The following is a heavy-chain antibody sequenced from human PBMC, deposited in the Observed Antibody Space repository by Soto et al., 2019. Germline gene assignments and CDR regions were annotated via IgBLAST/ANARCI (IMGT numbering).Heavy chain of an antibody. CDR1: GYTFTSYG. Sequence: ASVKVSCKASGYTFTSYGISWVRQAPGQGLEWMGWISAYNGNTNYAQKLQGRVTMTTDTSTSTAYMELRSLRSDDTAVYYCARDLDNYDFWSGHEGGIDYWGQGTLVTVSS. CDR3: ARDLDNYDFWSGHEGGIDY. CDR2: ISAYNGNT. D-gene: IGHD3-3*01. J-gene: IGHJ4*02. V-gene: IGHV1-18*01.